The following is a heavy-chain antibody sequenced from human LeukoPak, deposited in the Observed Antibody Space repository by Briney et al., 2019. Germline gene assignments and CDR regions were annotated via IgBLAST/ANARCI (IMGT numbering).Heavy chain of an antibody. CDR2: IKQDGSEK. CDR3: ARVRRASPYYYYYMDV. J-gene: IGHJ6*03. D-gene: IGHD2-2*01. Sequence: PGGSLRLSCAASGFTFSSYWMSWVRQAPGKGLEWVANIKQDGSEKYYVDSVKGRFTISRDNAKNSLYLQMNSLRAEDTAVYYCARVRRASPYYYYYMDVWGKGTTVTVSS. V-gene: IGHV3-7*01. CDR1: GFTFSSYW.